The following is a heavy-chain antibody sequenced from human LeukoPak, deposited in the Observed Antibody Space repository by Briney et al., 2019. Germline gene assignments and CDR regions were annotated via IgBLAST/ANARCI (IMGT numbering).Heavy chain of an antibody. J-gene: IGHJ4*02. D-gene: IGHD6-13*01. Sequence: GGSLRLSCAASGFTFSSYGMHWVRQAPGKGLEWVAVIWYDGSNKYYADSVKGRFTISRDNSKSTLYLQMNSLRAEDTAVYYCARDESVGQQLPIDYWGQGTLVTVSS. CDR2: IWYDGSNK. CDR3: ARDESVGQQLPIDY. V-gene: IGHV3-33*01. CDR1: GFTFSSYG.